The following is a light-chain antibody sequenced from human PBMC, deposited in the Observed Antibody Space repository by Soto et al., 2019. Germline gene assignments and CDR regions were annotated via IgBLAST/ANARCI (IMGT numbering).Light chain of an antibody. CDR3: LQHNTYPLT. Sequence: DIQMTQSPSSLSASVGDRVTITCRASQDIRKDLGWYQQKPGKAPKRLIYAASTLQSGVPSRFSGSGSGTECTLTITSLQPEDFATYYCLQHNTYPLTFGRGTKVEI. CDR2: AAS. CDR1: QDIRKD. J-gene: IGKJ4*01. V-gene: IGKV1-17*01.